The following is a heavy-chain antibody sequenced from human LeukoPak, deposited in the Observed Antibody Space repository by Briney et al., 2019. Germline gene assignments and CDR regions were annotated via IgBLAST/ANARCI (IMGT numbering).Heavy chain of an antibody. J-gene: IGHJ5*02. Sequence: SETLSLTCTVSGGSISSSSYYWGWIRQPPGKGLEWIGSIYYSGSTYYNPSLKSRVTISVDTSKNQFSLKLSSVTAADTAVYYCARGYYYGSGSYYKDLGWFDPWGQGTLVTVSS. CDR1: GGSISSSSYY. CDR3: ARGYYYGSGSYYKDLGWFDP. D-gene: IGHD3-10*01. CDR2: IYYSGST. V-gene: IGHV4-39*07.